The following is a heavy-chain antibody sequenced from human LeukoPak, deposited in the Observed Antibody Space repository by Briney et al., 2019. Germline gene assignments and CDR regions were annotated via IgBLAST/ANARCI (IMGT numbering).Heavy chain of an antibody. D-gene: IGHD1-1*01. CDR2: ISSSGSTI. V-gene: IGHV3-48*03. CDR3: ARDVSGYNWNDADDY. CDR1: GFTFSSYE. Sequence: PGGSLRLSCAASGFTFSSYEMNWVRQAPGKGLEWVSYISSSGSTIYYADSVKGRFTISRDNAKNSLYLQMNSLRAEDTAVYYCARDVSGYNWNDADDYWGQGTLVTVSS. J-gene: IGHJ4*02.